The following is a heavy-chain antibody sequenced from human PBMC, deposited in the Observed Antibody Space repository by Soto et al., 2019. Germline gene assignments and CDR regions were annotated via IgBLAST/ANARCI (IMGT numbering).Heavy chain of an antibody. CDR1: GGSISSGGYS. Sequence: PSETLSLTCAVSGGSISSGGYSWSWIRQPPGKGLEWIGYIYHSGSTYYNPSLKSRVTISVDRSKNQFSLKLSSVTAADTAVYYCARVSGRWRPFDSWGQGTMVTVSS. J-gene: IGHJ3*02. D-gene: IGHD3-10*01. V-gene: IGHV4-30-2*01. CDR3: ARVSGRWRPFDS. CDR2: IYHSGST.